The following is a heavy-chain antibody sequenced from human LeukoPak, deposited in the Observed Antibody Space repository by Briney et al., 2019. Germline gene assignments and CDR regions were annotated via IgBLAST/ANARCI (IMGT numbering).Heavy chain of an antibody. V-gene: IGHV4-59*01. CDR2: IYYSGST. CDR3: ARGYGDYYFDY. Sequence: SETLSLTCTVSGGSITSYYWSWIRQPPGKGLEWIGYIYYSGSTNYNPSLKSRVTISVDSSRTHFSLKLSPVTAADTAVYYCARGYGDYYFDYWGQGTLVTVSS. CDR1: GGSITSYY. D-gene: IGHD4-17*01. J-gene: IGHJ4*02.